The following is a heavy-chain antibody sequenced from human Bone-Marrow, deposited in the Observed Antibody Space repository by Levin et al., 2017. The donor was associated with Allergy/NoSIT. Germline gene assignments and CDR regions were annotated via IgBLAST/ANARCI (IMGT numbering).Heavy chain of an antibody. J-gene: IGHJ4*02. D-gene: IGHD1-26*01. V-gene: IGHV4-59*01. CDR1: GGSISSYY. CDR3: ARAAGAIVFDY. Sequence: PSQTLSLTCTVSGGSISSYYWSWIRQPPGKGLEWIGYIYYSGSTNYNPSLKSRVTISVDTSKNQFSLKLSSVTAADTAVYYCARAAGAIVFDYWGQGTLVTVSS. CDR2: IYYSGST.